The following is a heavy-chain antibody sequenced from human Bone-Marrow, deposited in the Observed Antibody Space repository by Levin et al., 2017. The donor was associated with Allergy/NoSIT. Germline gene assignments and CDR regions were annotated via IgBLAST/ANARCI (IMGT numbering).Heavy chain of an antibody. J-gene: IGHJ3*02. CDR3: ARDRVTMVRVDAFDI. Sequence: ASVKVSCKASGYTFTGYYMHWVRQAPGQGLEWMGWINPNSGGTNYAQKFQGRVTMTRDTSISTAYMELSRLRSDDTAVYYCARDRVTMVRVDAFDIWGQGTMVTVSS. V-gene: IGHV1-2*02. D-gene: IGHD3-10*01. CDR1: GYTFTGYY. CDR2: INPNSGGT.